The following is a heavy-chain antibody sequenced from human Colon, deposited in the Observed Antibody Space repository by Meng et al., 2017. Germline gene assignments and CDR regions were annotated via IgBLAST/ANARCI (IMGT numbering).Heavy chain of an antibody. Sequence: EVQLEESGGGLVRPGGSLRLSCAASGITFTTAWMAWVRQTPGRGLEWVGRIKSNNNGGTTDYAAPVKGRFTISRDDSKSMVYLQMNSLKIEDTAMYYCGTDIYDWGQGTLVTVFS. CDR2: IKSNNNGGTT. D-gene: IGHD2/OR15-2a*01. CDR3: GTDIYD. V-gene: IGHV3-15*01. CDR1: GITFTTAW. J-gene: IGHJ4*02.